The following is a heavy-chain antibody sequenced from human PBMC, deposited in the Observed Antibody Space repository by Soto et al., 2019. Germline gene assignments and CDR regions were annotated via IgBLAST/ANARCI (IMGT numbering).Heavy chain of an antibody. Sequence: SETLSLTCTVSGGSFSNYYLNWIRQSPGKGLEWIGYVHYSGTTNYNPSLKSRVTISLDTSNNQFFLRLTSVTAADTAVYYCARRWSGTDYWGQGTLVTVYS. CDR1: GGSFSNYY. CDR2: VHYSGTT. J-gene: IGHJ4*02. D-gene: IGHD3-10*01. CDR3: ARRWSGTDY. V-gene: IGHV4-59*01.